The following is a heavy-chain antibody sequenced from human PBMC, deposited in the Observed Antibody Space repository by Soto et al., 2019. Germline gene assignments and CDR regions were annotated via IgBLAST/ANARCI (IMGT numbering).Heavy chain of an antibody. CDR2: IYSGGGT. CDR1: GFTVGSNY. CDR3: AKDSHGSYY. V-gene: IGHV3-53*02. D-gene: IGHD1-26*01. Sequence: EVQLVETGGGLIQPGGSLRLSCAASGFTVGSNYMSWVRQAPGKGLEWVSLIYSGGGTYYADSVKGRFTISRDNSKNTLYLQMNSLRAEDTAVYYCAKDSHGSYYGGQGTLVTVSS. J-gene: IGHJ4*02.